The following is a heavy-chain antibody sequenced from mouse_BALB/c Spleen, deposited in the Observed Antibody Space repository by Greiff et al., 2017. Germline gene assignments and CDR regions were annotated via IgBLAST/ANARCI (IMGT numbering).Heavy chain of an antibody. CDR1: GYAFTNYL. CDR2: INPGSGGT. J-gene: IGHJ1*01. CDR3: ARGITTVVEYFDV. D-gene: IGHD1-1*01. V-gene: IGHV1-54*01. Sequence: VQRVESGAELVRPGTSVKVSCKASGYAFTNYLIEWVKQRPGQGLEWIGVINPGSGGTNYNEKFKGKATLTADKSSSTAYMQLSSLTSDDSAVYVCARGITTVVEYFDVWGEGTTVTVSA.